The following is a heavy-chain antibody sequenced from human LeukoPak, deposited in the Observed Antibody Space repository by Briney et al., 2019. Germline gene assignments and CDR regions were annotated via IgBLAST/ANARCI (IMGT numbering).Heavy chain of an antibody. CDR2: VYYTGST. V-gene: IGHV4-59*08. CDR3: ANSLGSKNAFHL. CDR1: GASISTQY. Sequence: SETLSLTCTVSGASISTQYWTWIRQPPGKGLEWIGNVYYTGSTNYNPSLKSRVSISVDTSKNQFSLKLTSVTAADTAVYYCANSLGSKNAFHLWGQGTMVTVSS. J-gene: IGHJ3*01. D-gene: IGHD4-11*01.